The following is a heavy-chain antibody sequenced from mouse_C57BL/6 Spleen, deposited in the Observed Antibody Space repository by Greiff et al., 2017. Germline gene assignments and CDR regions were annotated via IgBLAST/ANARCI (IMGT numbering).Heavy chain of an antibody. CDR2: IYPRGGST. CDR1: GYTFTDHT. J-gene: IGHJ4*01. Sequence: VQLQQSDAELVKPGASVKISCKVSGYTFTDHTIHWMKQRPEQGLEWIGYIYPRGGSTKYNEKFKGTATLTADKSSSTAYMQLNSLASEDSAVYFCAREDYSNYIYAMDYWGPGTSVPGSS. CDR3: AREDYSNYIYAMDY. D-gene: IGHD2-5*01. V-gene: IGHV1-78*01.